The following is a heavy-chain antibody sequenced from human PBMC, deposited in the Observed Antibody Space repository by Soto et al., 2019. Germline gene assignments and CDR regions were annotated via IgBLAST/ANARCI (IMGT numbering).Heavy chain of an antibody. CDR3: AHSGYYDSSGYWSFDY. Sequence: QITLKESGPTLVKPTQTLTLTCTFSGFSLSTSGVGVGWIRQPPGKALEWLALIYWDDDKRYSPSLKSRLTITKDTSKNQVVLTMTHMDPVDTATYYCAHSGYYDSSGYWSFDYWGQGTLVTVSS. D-gene: IGHD3-22*01. V-gene: IGHV2-5*02. CDR1: GFSLSTSGVG. J-gene: IGHJ4*02. CDR2: IYWDDDK.